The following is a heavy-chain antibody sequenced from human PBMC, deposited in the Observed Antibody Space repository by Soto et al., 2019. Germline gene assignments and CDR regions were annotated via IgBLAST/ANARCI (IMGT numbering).Heavy chain of an antibody. D-gene: IGHD3-3*01. Sequence: QVQLQESGPGLVKPSQTLSLTCTVSGGSISSGGYYWSWIRQHPGKGLEWIGYIYYSGSTYYNPSLKSRVTLSVDTSKNPFSLKLSSVTAADTAVYYCARTRRDDFWSGYSDQKDYFDYWGQGTLVTVSS. CDR2: IYYSGST. J-gene: IGHJ4*02. CDR3: ARTRRDDFWSGYSDQKDYFDY. CDR1: GGSISSGGYY. V-gene: IGHV4-31*03.